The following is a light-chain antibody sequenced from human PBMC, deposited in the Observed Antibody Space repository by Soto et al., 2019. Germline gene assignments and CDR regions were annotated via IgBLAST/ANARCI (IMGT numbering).Light chain of an antibody. J-gene: IGKJ5*01. V-gene: IGKV1-9*01. CDR1: QGISSD. CDR3: QQFKSYPIT. Sequence: DIQRTQSPSTLSGSVGDRVTITCRASQGISSDLAWYQQNPGKAPKLLIYAASTLQNGVPSTFSGSGSGTEFTLTISSLQPEDFGTYYCQQFKSYPITFGQGTRLEIK. CDR2: AAS.